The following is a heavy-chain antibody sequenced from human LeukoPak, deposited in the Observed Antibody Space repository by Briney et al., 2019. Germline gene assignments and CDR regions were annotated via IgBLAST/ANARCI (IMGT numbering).Heavy chain of an antibody. CDR1: GGSISSSSYY. J-gene: IGHJ5*02. CDR2: IYYSGST. CDR3: ARGRGSSWSGVLHWFDP. D-gene: IGHD6-13*01. Sequence: PSETLSLTCTVSGGSISSSSYYWGWIRQPPGKGLEWIGSIYYSGSTYYNPSLKSRVTISVDTSKNQFSLKLSSVTAADTAVYYCARGRGSSWSGVLHWFDPWGQGTLVTVSS. V-gene: IGHV4-39*07.